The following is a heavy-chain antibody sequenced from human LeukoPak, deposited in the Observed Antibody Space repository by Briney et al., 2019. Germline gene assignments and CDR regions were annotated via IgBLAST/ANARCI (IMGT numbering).Heavy chain of an antibody. CDR3: ARDTDSSGYYPFDY. V-gene: IGHV1-2*02. J-gene: IGHJ4*02. CDR2: INPNSGGT. Sequence: ASVKVSCKASGYTFTGYYMHWVRQAPGQGLEWMGWINPNSGGTNYAQKFQGRVTMTRDTSISTAYMELSRLRSEDTAVYYCARDTDSSGYYPFDYWGQGTLVTVSS. D-gene: IGHD3-22*01. CDR1: GYTFTGYY.